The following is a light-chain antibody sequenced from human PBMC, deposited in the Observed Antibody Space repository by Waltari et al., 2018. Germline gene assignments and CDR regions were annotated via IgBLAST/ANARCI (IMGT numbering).Light chain of an antibody. CDR1: SSNIGSNT. Sequence: QSVLTQPPSASGTPGQRVTISCSGSSSNIGSNTVNWYQQLPGTAPKLLIYSDNQRPSGVPDRCSGSKSGTSASLAISGLQSGDETDYYCAAWDDSLNGHIIFGGGTKLTVL. CDR2: SDN. V-gene: IGLV1-44*01. CDR3: AAWDDSLNGHII. J-gene: IGLJ2*01.